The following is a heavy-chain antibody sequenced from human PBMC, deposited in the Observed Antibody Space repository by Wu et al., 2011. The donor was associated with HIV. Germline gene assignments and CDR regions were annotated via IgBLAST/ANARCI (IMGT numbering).Heavy chain of an antibody. V-gene: IGHV1-69*01. D-gene: IGHD4-23*01. Sequence: QVQLVQSGAEVKKPGSSVKVSCKASGGTFSRYAISWVRQAPGHGLEWMGEIIPLSGTAKYAQKFRGGVTITTDDSTSTGYMELTSLRSEDTAVYFCARVVRVNSEILTRPLWGQGTLVTVSS. CDR2: IIPLSGTA. CDR1: GGTFSRYA. CDR3: ARVVRVNSEILTRPL. J-gene: IGHJ4*02.